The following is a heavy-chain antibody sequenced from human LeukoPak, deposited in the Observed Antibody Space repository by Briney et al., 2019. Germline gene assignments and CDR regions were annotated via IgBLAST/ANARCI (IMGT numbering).Heavy chain of an antibody. D-gene: IGHD1-14*01. J-gene: IGHJ4*02. CDR2: IWPAVTTS. V-gene: IGHV3-33*01. CDR3: VRDRNNNYFDY. CDR1: GFAFGIYG. Sequence: GRSLKLSCTASGFAFGIYGMRWVRQEPGKGGEWVAFIWPAVTTSFYADSLKGRFTISRDHSNNTVYLHMSSLKAEDTALYYCVRDRNNNYFDYWGQGTLLTVSS.